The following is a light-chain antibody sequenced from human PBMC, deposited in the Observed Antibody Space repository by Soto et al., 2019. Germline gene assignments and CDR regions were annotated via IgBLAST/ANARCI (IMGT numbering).Light chain of an antibody. CDR3: QVWDNNNSRFV. J-gene: IGLJ1*01. CDR2: DDT. CDR1: SIGSKR. V-gene: IGLV3-21*02. Sequence: SYELTQVPSVSGAPGQTARITCGGDSIGSKRVNWYQQKPGQAPGLVVYDDTDRPSGIPERFSGSNAGDTATLTISRVEDGDEADYYCQVWDNNNSRFVFGAGTKVTVL.